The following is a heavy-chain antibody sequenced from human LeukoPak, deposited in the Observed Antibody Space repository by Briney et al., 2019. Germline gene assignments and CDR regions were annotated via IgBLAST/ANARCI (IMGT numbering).Heavy chain of an antibody. CDR1: GGSISSGGYY. J-gene: IGHJ3*02. CDR2: IYYSGST. CDR3: ARELGGPYAFDI. Sequence: PSETLSLTCTVSGGSISSGGYYWSWIRQHPGKGLEWIGYIYYSGSTYYNPSLKSRVTISVDTSKNQFSLKLSSVTAADTAVYYCARELGGPYAFDIWGQGTMVTVSS. D-gene: IGHD3-10*01. V-gene: IGHV4-31*03.